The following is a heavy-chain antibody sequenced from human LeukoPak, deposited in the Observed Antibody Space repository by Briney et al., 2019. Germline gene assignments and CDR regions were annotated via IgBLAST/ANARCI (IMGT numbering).Heavy chain of an antibody. D-gene: IGHD2-15*01. V-gene: IGHV4-59*01. CDR1: GGSISSYY. Sequence: PSETLSLTCTVSGGSISSYYWSWIRQPPGKGLEWIGYIHYSGSTNYNPSLKSRVTISVDTSKNQFSLKLSSVTAADTAVYYCARVCNRGSCFLWGQGTLVTVSS. J-gene: IGHJ4*02. CDR2: IHYSGST. CDR3: ARVCNRGSCFL.